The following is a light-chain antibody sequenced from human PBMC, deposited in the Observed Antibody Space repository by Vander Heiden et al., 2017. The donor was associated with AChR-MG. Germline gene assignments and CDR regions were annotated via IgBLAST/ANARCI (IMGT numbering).Light chain of an antibody. V-gene: IGLV10-54*01. Sequence: QAGLSQPPSLSKGLSQPATLTCTGNSNNVGHQGASWLQQHPGRPPKLLSYKNNNRPSGIAERLSASRSGNTASLTISGLQPEDEADYYCSAWDSSLSAWVFGGGTKLTVL. CDR2: KNN. J-gene: IGLJ3*02. CDR1: SNNVGHQG. CDR3: SAWDSSLSAWV.